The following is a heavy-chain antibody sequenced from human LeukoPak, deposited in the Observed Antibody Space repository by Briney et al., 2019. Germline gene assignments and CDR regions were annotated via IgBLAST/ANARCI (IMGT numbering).Heavy chain of an antibody. CDR3: ARGPDCSSTSCWEYYGMDV. CDR2: ISAYNGNT. CDR1: GGTFSSYA. J-gene: IGHJ6*02. V-gene: IGHV1-18*01. D-gene: IGHD2-2*01. Sequence: ASVKVSCKASGGTFSSYAISWVRQAPGQGLEWMGWISAYNGNTNYAQKLRGRVTMTTDTSTSTAYMELRSLRSDDTAVYYCARGPDCSSTSCWEYYGMDVWGQGTTVTVSS.